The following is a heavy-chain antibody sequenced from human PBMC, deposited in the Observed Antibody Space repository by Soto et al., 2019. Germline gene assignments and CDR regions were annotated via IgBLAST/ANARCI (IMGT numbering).Heavy chain of an antibody. CDR1: GYSISSGYY. D-gene: IGHD1-26*01. J-gene: IGHJ5*02. CDR3: ARLVGATQSGWFDP. V-gene: IGHV4-38-2*01. CDR2: IYHSGST. Sequence: PSETLSLTCAVSGYSISSGYYWGWIRQPPGKGLERIGSIYHSGSTYYNPSLKSRVTISVDTSKNQFSLKLSSVTAADTAVYYCARLVGATQSGWFDPWGQGTLVTVS.